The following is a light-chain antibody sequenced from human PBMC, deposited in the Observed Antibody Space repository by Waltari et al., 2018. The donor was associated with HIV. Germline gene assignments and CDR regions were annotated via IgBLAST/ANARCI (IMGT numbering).Light chain of an antibody. J-gene: IGLJ2*01. V-gene: IGLV3-25*03. Sequence: SYDLTQPPSVSVSPGRTDRIPSPRAPVPKQHSYWYQKKPGQAPVLVIYKDTERPSGIPDRFLGSSSVTTATLTIRGVQAEDEADYYCQSGDSSGTSVIFGGGTKLAVL. CDR1: PVPKQH. CDR3: QSGDSSGTSVI. CDR2: KDT.